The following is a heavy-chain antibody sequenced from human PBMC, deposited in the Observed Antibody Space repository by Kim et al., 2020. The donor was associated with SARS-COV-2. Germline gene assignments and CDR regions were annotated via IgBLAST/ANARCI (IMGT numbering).Heavy chain of an antibody. V-gene: IGHV1-18*01. D-gene: IGHD3-10*01. CDR2: ISAYNGNT. J-gene: IGHJ5*02. Sequence: ASVKVSCKASGYTFTSYGISWVRQAPGQGLEWMGWISAYNGNTNYAQKLQGRVTMTTDTSTSTAYMELRSLRSDDTAVYYCARLSLVRGDPGFDPWGQGTLVTVSS. CDR3: ARLSLVRGDPGFDP. CDR1: GYTFTSYG.